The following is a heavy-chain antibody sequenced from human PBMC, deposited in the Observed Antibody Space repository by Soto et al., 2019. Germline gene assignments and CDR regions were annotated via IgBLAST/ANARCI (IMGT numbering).Heavy chain of an antibody. V-gene: IGHV3-15*01. CDR3: TTVRDYGDYASNY. CDR1: GFTFSSAW. CDR2: IKSKTDGGTT. D-gene: IGHD4-17*01. Sequence: GGSLRLSCAASGFTFSSAWMTWVRQAPGEGLEWVGRIKSKTDGGTTDYAAPVKGRFTISRDDSKNTLYLQMNSLKTEDTAVYYCTTVRDYGDYASNYWGQGTLVTVSS. J-gene: IGHJ4*02.